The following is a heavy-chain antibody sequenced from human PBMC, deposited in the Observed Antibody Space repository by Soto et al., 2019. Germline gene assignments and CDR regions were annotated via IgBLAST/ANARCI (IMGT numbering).Heavy chain of an antibody. V-gene: IGHV4-61*01. CDR3: ATEAPYSSSSSMGDY. CDR1: GGSVSSGSYY. J-gene: IGHJ4*02. Sequence: SETLSLTCTVSGGSVSSGSYYWSWIRQPPGKGLEWIGYIYYSGSTNYNPSLESRVTISVDTSKNQFSLKLSSVTAADTAVYYWATEAPYSSSSSMGDYWGQGALVTVSS. D-gene: IGHD6-6*01. CDR2: IYYSGST.